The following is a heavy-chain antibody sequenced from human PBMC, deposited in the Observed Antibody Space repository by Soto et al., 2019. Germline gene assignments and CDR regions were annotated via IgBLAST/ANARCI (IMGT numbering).Heavy chain of an antibody. D-gene: IGHD6-19*01. V-gene: IGHV3-23*01. CDR3: AKGGSSGWPGGEDF. J-gene: IGHJ4*02. CDR1: GFTFSNYA. CDR2: ITSDGSTT. Sequence: EVQLLESGGGLVQPGGSLRLSCVVSGFTFSNYAMSWVRKTPGKGLEWVSGITSDGSTTWYADFVEGRFTISRDNSKNTVYLQLNSPRGEDAAVYFCAKGGSSGWPGGEDFWGQGTMVTVS.